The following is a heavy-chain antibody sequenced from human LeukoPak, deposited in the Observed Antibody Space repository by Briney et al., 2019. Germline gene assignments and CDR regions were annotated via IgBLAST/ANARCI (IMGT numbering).Heavy chain of an antibody. CDR3: AREGGPYRPLDY. J-gene: IGHJ4*02. CDR2: VNLQGST. Sequence: SETLSLTCGVSGGSITNTNYWTWVRQPPGKGLEWIGEVNLQGSTNYNPSLMGRVAISVDTSEDHISLQLTSVTAADTAVYYCAREGGPYRPLDYSGQGTLVTVSS. V-gene: IGHV4-4*02. CDR1: GGSITNTNY.